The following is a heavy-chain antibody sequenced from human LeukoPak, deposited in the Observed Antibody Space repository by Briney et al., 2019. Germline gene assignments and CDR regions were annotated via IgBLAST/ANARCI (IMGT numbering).Heavy chain of an antibody. J-gene: IGHJ4*02. D-gene: IGHD2-8*01. Sequence: PSETLSLTCTVSDSSINSTYYWAWFRQPPGKGLEWIATVFRLQAVRTFNNPSLGSRVTMSLDPSHNQFSLNLTSVTAADTALYFCARVLHAPYLIDSWGQGTLVTVSS. V-gene: IGHV4-38-2*02. CDR3: ARVLHAPYLIDS. CDR2: VFRLQAVRT. CDR1: DSSINSTYY.